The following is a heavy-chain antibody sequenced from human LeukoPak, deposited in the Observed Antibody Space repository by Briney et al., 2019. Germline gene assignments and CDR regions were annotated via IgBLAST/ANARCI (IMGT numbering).Heavy chain of an antibody. Sequence: TSVKVSCKASGGTFNSYAISWVRQAPGQGLEWMGWINPNSGGTNYAQKFQGRVTMTRDTSISTAYMELSRLRSDDTAVYYCARARGITIFCPDYWGQGTLVTVSS. CDR1: GGTFNSYA. J-gene: IGHJ4*02. D-gene: IGHD3-9*01. CDR2: INPNSGGT. CDR3: ARARGITIFCPDY. V-gene: IGHV1-2*02.